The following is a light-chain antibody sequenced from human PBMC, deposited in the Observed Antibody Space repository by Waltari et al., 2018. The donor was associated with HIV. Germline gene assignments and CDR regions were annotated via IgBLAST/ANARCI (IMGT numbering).Light chain of an antibody. V-gene: IGKV3-15*01. J-gene: IGKJ4*01. CDR2: GSS. Sequence: EVVMTQSPATLSVSPGEGATLSCGASQSVNYSLAWYQQKPGQAPRLLLYGSSNRATGIPARFSCSGYGKEFTLTITSLQSEDFTVYYCKQYNNWPLTFGGGTKVEIK. CDR3: KQYNNWPLT. CDR1: QSVNYS.